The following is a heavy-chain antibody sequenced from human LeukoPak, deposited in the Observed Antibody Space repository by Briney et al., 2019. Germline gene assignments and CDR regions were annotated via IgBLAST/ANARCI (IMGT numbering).Heavy chain of an antibody. J-gene: IGHJ2*01. V-gene: IGHV3-53*01. Sequence: GGSLRLSCAASEFTVSSDYMSWVRQAPGKGLEWVSLIDIGVTTYFADSVKGRFTISRDSSNNMLYLQMNSLRAEDTAVYYCARGRYFDLWGRGTLVTVSS. CDR1: EFTVSSDY. CDR2: IDIGVTT. CDR3: ARGRYFDL.